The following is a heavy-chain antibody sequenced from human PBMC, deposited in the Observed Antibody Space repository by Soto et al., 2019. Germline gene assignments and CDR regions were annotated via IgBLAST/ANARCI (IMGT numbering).Heavy chain of an antibody. D-gene: IGHD1-1*01. CDR2: INSDGSST. CDR1: GFTFSSYW. J-gene: IGHJ4*02. V-gene: IGHV3-74*01. CDR3: ASGQLVTRLFDY. Sequence: GRSLRLSCAASGFTFSSYWMHWVRQAPGKGLVWVSRINSDGSSTSYADSVKGRFTISRDNAKNTLYLQMNSLRAEDTAVYYCASGQLVTRLFDYWGQGTLVTVSS.